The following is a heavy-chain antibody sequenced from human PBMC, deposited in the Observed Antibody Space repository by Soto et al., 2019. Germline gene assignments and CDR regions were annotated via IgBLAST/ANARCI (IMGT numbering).Heavy chain of an antibody. J-gene: IGHJ5*02. CDR2: ISYDGGNK. CDR3: ARAYDSSGYYFSNWFDP. V-gene: IGHV3-30-3*01. D-gene: IGHD3-22*01. CDR1: GFTFSSYA. Sequence: QVQLVESGGGVVQPGRSLRLTCAASGFTFSSYAMHWVRQAPGKGPEWVGVISYDGGNKYHADSVMGRFTISRDNSDNTLFLQMNSLREDDTAVYYCARAYDSSGYYFSNWFDPWGQGTLVTVSS.